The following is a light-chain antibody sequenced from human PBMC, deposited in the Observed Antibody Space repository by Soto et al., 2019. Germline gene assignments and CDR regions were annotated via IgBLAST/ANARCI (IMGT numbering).Light chain of an antibody. J-gene: IGKJ2*01. CDR1: QSIRSD. CDR2: GAS. CDR3: QHYNIWPYT. V-gene: IGKV3-15*01. Sequence: EIVMTQSPVSLSVSPGERATFSCRASQSIRSDLAWYQQKPGQAPRLLIYGASTKATGIPARFSGSGSGTEFTLTISRLQAEDCAVYYCQHYNIWPYTFGQGPKLEI.